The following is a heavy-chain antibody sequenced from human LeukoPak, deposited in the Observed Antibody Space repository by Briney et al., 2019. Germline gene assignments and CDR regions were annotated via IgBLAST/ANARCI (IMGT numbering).Heavy chain of an antibody. V-gene: IGHV4-34*01. J-gene: IGHJ4*02. CDR2: INHSGST. CDR3: ARIRRYSSGWYVGY. Sequence: PSETLSLTCTVSGGSISSYYWSWVRQPPGKGLEWIGEINHSGSTNYNPSLKSRVTISVDTSKNQFSLKLSSVTATDTAVYYCARIRRYSSGWYVGYWGQGTLVTVSS. D-gene: IGHD6-19*01. CDR1: GGSISSYY.